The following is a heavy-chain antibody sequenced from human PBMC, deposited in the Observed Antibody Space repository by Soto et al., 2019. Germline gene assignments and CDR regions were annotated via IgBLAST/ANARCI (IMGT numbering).Heavy chain of an antibody. J-gene: IGHJ6*02. Sequence: SGPTLVNPTQTLTLTCTSSGFSLSTSGMRVSWIRQPPGKALEWLARTDWDDDKFYSTSLKTRLTISKDTSKNQVVLTMTNMDPVDTATYYCAGGYYYGGGYGMDVWGQGTTVTVSS. CDR2: TDWDDDK. CDR1: GFSLSTSGMR. V-gene: IGHV2-70*04. D-gene: IGHD3-22*01. CDR3: AGGYYYGGGYGMDV.